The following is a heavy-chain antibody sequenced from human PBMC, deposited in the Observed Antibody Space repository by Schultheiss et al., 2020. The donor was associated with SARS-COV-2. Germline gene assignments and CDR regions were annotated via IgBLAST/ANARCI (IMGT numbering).Heavy chain of an antibody. D-gene: IGHD3-3*01. CDR1: GGSISRGGYY. V-gene: IGHV4-31*03. J-gene: IGHJ5*02. Sequence: SETLSLTCTVSGGSISRGGYYWSWIRQHPGKGLEWIGYIYYSGSTYYNPSLKSRVTISVDTSKNQFSLKLSSVTAADTAVYYCARTIEDHKYNWFDPWGQGTLVTVSS. CDR3: ARTIEDHKYNWFDP. CDR2: IYYSGST.